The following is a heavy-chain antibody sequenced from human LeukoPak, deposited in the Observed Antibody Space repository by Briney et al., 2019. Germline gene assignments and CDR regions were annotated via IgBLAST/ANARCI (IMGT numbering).Heavy chain of an antibody. CDR1: GFTFSNYG. CDR3: ANRFCTSSGCGVAY. Sequence: QAGGSLRLSCAASGFTFSNYGMLWVRQAPGKGLGWVAVVSYDGSDKHYADSVKGRFTISRDNSKNTLYLQLNSLRGDDTAVYYCANRFCTSSGCGVAYWGQGTLVTVSS. V-gene: IGHV3-30*18. J-gene: IGHJ4*02. CDR2: VSYDGSDK. D-gene: IGHD2-2*01.